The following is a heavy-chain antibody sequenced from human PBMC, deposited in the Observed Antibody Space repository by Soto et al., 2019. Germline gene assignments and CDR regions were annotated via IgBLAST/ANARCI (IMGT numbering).Heavy chain of an antibody. Sequence: QVQLQQWGAGLLKPSETLSLTCAVYGGFVSSGSYYWSWIRQPPGKGLEWIGEMSHSAGTHFNPSLKSRVTISVDTSKKQFSLKMSSVTAADTALYYCARVERGTATTVVDAFDIWGPGTMVTVSS. CDR2: MSHSAGT. J-gene: IGHJ3*02. D-gene: IGHD1-1*01. CDR3: ARVERGTATTVVDAFDI. V-gene: IGHV4-34*01. CDR1: GGFVSSGSYY.